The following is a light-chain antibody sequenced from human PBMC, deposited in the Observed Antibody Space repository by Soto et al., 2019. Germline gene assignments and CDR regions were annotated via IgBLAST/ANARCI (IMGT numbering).Light chain of an antibody. Sequence: QSVLTQPPSASGSPGQSVTIYCTGTSSDVGGYNYVSWYQQHPGKVPKLMVYEVNERPSGVPDRFSGSKSGNTASLTVSGLQAEDEADYYCTSYAGGNIVFGTGTKLTVL. CDR2: EVN. V-gene: IGLV2-8*01. CDR1: SSDVGGYNY. CDR3: TSYAGGNIV. J-gene: IGLJ1*01.